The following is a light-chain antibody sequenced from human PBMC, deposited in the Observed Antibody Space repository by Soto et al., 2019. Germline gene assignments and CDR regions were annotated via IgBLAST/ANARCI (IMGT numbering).Light chain of an antibody. J-gene: IGKJ3*01. CDR2: AAS. CDR3: QQYEASPRT. CDR1: QSLSTYS. V-gene: IGKV3-20*01. Sequence: EIVLTQSPGTLSVSPGERATLSCRASQSLSTYSLAWYQQKPGQTPRLLIYAASTRDTDIPDRFNGSGSGTDFALTISRLEPEDFALYYCQQYEASPRTFGPGTKVHVK.